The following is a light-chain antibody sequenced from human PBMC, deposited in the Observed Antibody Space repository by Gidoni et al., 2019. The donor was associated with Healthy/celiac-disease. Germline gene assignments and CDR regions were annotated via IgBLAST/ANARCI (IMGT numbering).Light chain of an antibody. CDR3: QQYYSYPRT. CDR2: AAS. J-gene: IGKJ1*01. Sequence: IRMTQSPSSFSASTGDRVTITCRASQCISSYLACYQQKPGKAPKLLIYAASTLQIGVPSRFSGSGSGTDFTLTISCLQSEDFATYYCQQYYSYPRTFGQXTKVEIK. CDR1: QCISSY. V-gene: IGKV1-8*01.